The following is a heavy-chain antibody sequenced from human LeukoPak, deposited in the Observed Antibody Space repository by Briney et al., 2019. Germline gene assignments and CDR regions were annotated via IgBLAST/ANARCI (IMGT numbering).Heavy chain of an antibody. D-gene: IGHD6-13*01. CDR1: GFTFSSYG. CDR3: AKVGPGIAAAGTHFGAFDI. V-gene: IGHV3-33*06. J-gene: IGHJ3*02. CDR2: IWYDGSNK. Sequence: PGGSLRLSCAASGFTFSSYGMHWVRQAPGKGLEWVAVIWYDGSNKYYADSVKGRFTISRDNSKNTLYLQMNSLRAEDTAVYYCAKVGPGIAAAGTHFGAFDIWGQGTMVTVSS.